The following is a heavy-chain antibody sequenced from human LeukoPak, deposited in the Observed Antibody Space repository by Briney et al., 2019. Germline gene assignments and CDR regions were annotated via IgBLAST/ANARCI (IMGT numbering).Heavy chain of an antibody. CDR2: IYYSGST. CDR1: GYSISSGYY. V-gene: IGHV4-38-2*02. CDR3: ARVRSYGAFDI. D-gene: IGHD3-16*01. J-gene: IGHJ3*02. Sequence: SETLSLTCTVSGYSISSGYYWGWIRQPPGKRLEWIGSIYYSGSTYYNPSLKSRVTISVDTSKNQFSLKLSSVTAADTAVYYCARVRSYGAFDIWGQGTMVTVSS.